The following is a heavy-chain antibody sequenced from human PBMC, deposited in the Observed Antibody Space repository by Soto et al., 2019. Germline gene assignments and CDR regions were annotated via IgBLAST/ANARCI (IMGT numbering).Heavy chain of an antibody. CDR1: GGSISSSSYY. CDR3: ARHSYNHFDRLSYYFDY. D-gene: IGHD3-9*01. J-gene: IGHJ4*02. CDR2: IYYSGST. Sequence: PSETLSLTCTVSGGSISSSSYYWGWIRQPPGKGLEWIGSIYYSGSTYYNPSLKSRVTISVDTSKNQFSLKLSSVTAADTAVYYCARHSYNHFDRLSYYFDYWGQGTLVTVSS. V-gene: IGHV4-39*01.